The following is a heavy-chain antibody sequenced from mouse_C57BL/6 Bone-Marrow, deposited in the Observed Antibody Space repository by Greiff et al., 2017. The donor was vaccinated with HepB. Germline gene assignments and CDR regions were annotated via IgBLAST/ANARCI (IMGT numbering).Heavy chain of an antibody. CDR1: GYTFTEYT. J-gene: IGHJ3*01. Sequence: LQESGAELVKPGASVKLSCKASGYTFTEYTIHWVKQRSGQGLEWIGWFYPGSGSIKYNEKFKDKATLTADKSSSTVYMELSRLTSEDSAVYFCARHEDRPMVTTDGLWFAYWGQGTRVTVSA. CDR3: ARHEDRPMVTTDGLWFAY. D-gene: IGHD2-2*01. CDR2: FYPGSGSI. V-gene: IGHV1-62-2*01.